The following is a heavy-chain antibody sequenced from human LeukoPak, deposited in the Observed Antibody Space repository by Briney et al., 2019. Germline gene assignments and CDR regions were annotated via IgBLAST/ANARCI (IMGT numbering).Heavy chain of an antibody. CDR2: ITSSSSAK. CDR3: TRDQEGSDY. Sequence: GGSLRLSCAASGFTFSTYSMNWVRQAPGKGLEWVSYITSSSSAKYYADSVKGRFTISRDNAENSLYLQMNSLRAEDTAAYYCTRDQEGSDYWGQGTLVTVSS. CDR1: GFTFSTYS. V-gene: IGHV3-48*01. J-gene: IGHJ4*02.